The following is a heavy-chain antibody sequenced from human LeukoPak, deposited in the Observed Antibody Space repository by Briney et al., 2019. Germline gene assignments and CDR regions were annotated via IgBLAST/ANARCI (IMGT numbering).Heavy chain of an antibody. D-gene: IGHD3-22*01. J-gene: IGHJ4*02. CDR2: IYHSGST. Sequence: SETLSLTCTVSGYSISSGYYWGWIRQPPGKGLEWIGSIYHSGSTYYNPSLKSRVTISVDTSKNQFSLKLSSVTAADTAVYYCARVSFPRRDSRGADYWGQGTLVTVSS. V-gene: IGHV4-38-2*02. CDR1: GYSISSGYY. CDR3: ARVSFPRRDSRGADY.